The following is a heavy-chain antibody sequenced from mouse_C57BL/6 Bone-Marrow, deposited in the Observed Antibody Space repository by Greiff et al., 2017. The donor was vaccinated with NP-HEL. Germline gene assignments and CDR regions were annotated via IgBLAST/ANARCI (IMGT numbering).Heavy chain of an antibody. CDR3: ATRWGFAY. CDR2: IDPSDSYT. V-gene: IGHV1-69*01. J-gene: IGHJ3*01. CDR1: GYTFTSYW. Sequence: QLQQPGAELVMPGASVKLSCKASGYTFTSYWMHWVKQRPGQGLEWIGEIDPSDSYTNYNQKFKGKSTLTVDKSSSTAYMQLSSLTSEDSAVYYCATRWGFAYWGQGTLVTVSA.